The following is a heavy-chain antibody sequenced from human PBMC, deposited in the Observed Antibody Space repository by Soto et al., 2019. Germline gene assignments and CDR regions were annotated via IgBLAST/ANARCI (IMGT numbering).Heavy chain of an antibody. CDR3: AKVGYCWEGAVYCYFDL. CDR1: GFTFSSYA. D-gene: IGHD2-8*02. CDR2: ISGSGGTT. Sequence: EVQLLESGGGLVQPGGSLRLSFAASGFTFSSYAMRWVRQAPGKGLGWVQGISGSGGTTFYADSVKGRFTVSRDNSKNTLYLQMSSLRAEDTAVYYCAKVGYCWEGAVYCYFDLWGRGTLVTVSS. V-gene: IGHV3-23*01. J-gene: IGHJ2*01.